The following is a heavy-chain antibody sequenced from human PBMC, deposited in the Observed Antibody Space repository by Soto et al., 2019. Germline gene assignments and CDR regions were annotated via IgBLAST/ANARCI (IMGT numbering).Heavy chain of an antibody. J-gene: IGHJ4*02. Sequence: QVQLVQSGAEVKKPEASVNVSCKASGYTFTVYYMHWVRQAPGQELEWMGWINPKSGGTMYPQKFQGRVTMTWDTSISTAYMALTRLRSDDTAVYYCARDLANGGGSAGFDYWGQGTLVTVSS. V-gene: IGHV1-2*02. CDR1: GYTFTVYY. CDR3: ARDLANGGGSAGFDY. D-gene: IGHD1-26*01. CDR2: INPKSGGT.